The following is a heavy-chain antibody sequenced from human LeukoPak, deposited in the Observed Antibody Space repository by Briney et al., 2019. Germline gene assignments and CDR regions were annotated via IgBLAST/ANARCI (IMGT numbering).Heavy chain of an antibody. V-gene: IGHV1-69*05. J-gene: IGHJ3*02. CDR3: ASAVLRYFDSHDAFDI. CDR2: IIPIFGTA. Sequence: SVKVSCKASGGTFSSYAISWVRQAPGQGLEWMGRIIPIFGTANYDQKFQGRVTITTDESTSTAYMELSSLRSEDTAVYYCASAVLRYFDSHDAFDIWGQGTMVTVSS. CDR1: GGTFSSYA. D-gene: IGHD3-9*01.